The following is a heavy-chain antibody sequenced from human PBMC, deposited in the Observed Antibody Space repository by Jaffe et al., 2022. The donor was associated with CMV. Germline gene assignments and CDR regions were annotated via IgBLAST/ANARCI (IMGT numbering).Heavy chain of an antibody. CDR2: MNQDGSEI. CDR3: ARAGLTGTTAVSFDY. V-gene: IGHV3-7*03. J-gene: IGHJ4*01. CDR1: GFSFSTFW. D-gene: IGHD1-20*01. Sequence: EVQLVESGGGLVQPGGSLRLSCAASGFSFSTFWMNWVRQAPGKGLEWVANMNQDGSEIYYGDSVKGRFTISRDNAKSSLYLQMNSLRAEDTAVYYCARAGLTGTTAVSFDYWGHGTLVTASS.